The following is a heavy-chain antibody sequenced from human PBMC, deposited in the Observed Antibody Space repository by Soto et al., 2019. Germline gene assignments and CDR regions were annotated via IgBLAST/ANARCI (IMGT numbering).Heavy chain of an antibody. J-gene: IGHJ5*02. V-gene: IGHV4-59*01. Sequence: PSETLSLTCTVSGGSISSYYWSWIRQPPGKGLEWIGYIYYSGSTNYNPSLKSRVTISVDTSKNQFSLKLSSVTAADTAVYYCATTAEYYDFWSGYHNWFDPWGQGTLVTVSS. CDR3: ATTAEYYDFWSGYHNWFDP. CDR2: IYYSGST. D-gene: IGHD3-3*01. CDR1: GGSISSYY.